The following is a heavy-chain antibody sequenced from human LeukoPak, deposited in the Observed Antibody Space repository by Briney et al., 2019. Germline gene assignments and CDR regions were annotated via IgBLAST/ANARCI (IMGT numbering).Heavy chain of an antibody. CDR3: ARDLSVWGFMTRTHWFDP. CDR1: GDSLSSSRYY. CDR2: IYYSGST. J-gene: IGHJ5*02. Sequence: SETLSLTCTVSGDSLSSSRYYWGWIRQPPGKGLEWIGSIYYSGSTYYNPSLKSRVTISVDTSKNQFSLKLSSVTAADTAVYYCARDLSVWGFMTRTHWFDPWGQGTLVTVSS. D-gene: IGHD3-16*01. V-gene: IGHV4-39*07.